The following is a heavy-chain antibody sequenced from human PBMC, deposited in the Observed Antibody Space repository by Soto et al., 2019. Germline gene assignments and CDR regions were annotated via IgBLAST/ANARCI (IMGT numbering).Heavy chain of an antibody. V-gene: IGHV3-23*01. J-gene: IGHJ4*02. CDR1: GFTFSNYA. D-gene: IGHD5-12*01. CDR2: ISGSGGIT. CDR3: AKGPLGIGYDLDY. Sequence: EVQLLDSGGGLVQPGGSLRLSCAASGFTFSNYAMNWVRQAPGKGLDWVSAISGSGGITYYADYVKGRFTISRDNSKNTLYLQMSILRADDTSVYYCAKGPLGIGYDLDYLGQGTLVTV.